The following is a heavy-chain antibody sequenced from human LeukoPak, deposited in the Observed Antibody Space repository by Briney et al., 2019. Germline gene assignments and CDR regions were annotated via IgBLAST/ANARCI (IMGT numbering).Heavy chain of an antibody. Sequence: GASVKVSCKASGYTFTSYDINWVRQAPGQGLEWMGWINPNGGPIYAQKFQGRVTMTRDTSITTAYMEMSGLISDDTAMYFCARGVGSSWLDPWGQGTLVTVSS. CDR2: INPNGGP. D-gene: IGHD1-26*01. CDR3: ARGVGSSWLDP. V-gene: IGHV1-2*02. CDR1: GYTFTSYD. J-gene: IGHJ5*02.